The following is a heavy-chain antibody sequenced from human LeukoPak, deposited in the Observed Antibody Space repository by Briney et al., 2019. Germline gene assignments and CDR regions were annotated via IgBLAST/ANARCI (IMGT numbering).Heavy chain of an antibody. V-gene: IGHV4-34*01. D-gene: IGHD6-13*01. CDR2: INHSGST. J-gene: IGHJ5*02. Sequence: SETLSLTCAVYGGSFSGYYWSWIRQPPGKGLEWIGEINHSGSTNYDPSLKSRVTISVDTSKNQFSLKLSSVTAADTAVYYCARSAGIAANWFDPWGQGTLVTVSS. CDR1: GGSFSGYY. CDR3: ARSAGIAANWFDP.